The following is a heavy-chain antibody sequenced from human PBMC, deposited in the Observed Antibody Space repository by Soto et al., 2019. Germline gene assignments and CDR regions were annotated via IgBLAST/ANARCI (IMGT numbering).Heavy chain of an antibody. D-gene: IGHD3-10*01. V-gene: IGHV3-30-3*01. CDR3: ARDHLGGSVRYYIFYSYYYGMDV. CDR1: EFTFANYA. CDR2: ISFDGNSQ. Sequence: HPGGSLRLSCAASEFTFANYAMHWVRQAPGKGLEWVAVISFDGNSQHYADSVKGRFTISRDNSKNTLSLHLNSLRPEDTATYYCARDHLGGSVRYYIFYSYYYGMDVWGQGTTVTVSS. J-gene: IGHJ6*02.